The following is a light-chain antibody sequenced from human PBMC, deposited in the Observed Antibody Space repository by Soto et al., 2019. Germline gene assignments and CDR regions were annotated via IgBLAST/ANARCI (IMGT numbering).Light chain of an antibody. CDR2: EVT. CDR1: SGDIGSYNR. J-gene: IGLJ1*01. V-gene: IGLV2-14*01. CDR3: SSYTNINTRACV. Sequence: QSVLTQPPSASGSPGQSVTISCTGTSGDIGSYNRVSWYQQHPGKAPKLIIYEVTDRPSGVSNRFSGSKSGNTASLTISGLQAEDEAEYYCSSYTNINTRACVFGTGTQLTVL.